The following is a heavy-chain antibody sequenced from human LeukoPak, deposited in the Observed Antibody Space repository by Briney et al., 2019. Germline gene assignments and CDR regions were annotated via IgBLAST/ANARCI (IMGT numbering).Heavy chain of an antibody. V-gene: IGHV3-21*01. CDR3: ARDLYYDYVWGSYRRPFDY. J-gene: IGHJ4*02. CDR2: ISSSSSYI. Sequence: GGPLRLSCAASGFTFSSYSMNWVRQAPGKGLEWVSSISSSSSYIYYADSVKGRFTISRDNAKNSLYLQMNSLRAEDTAVYYCARDLYYDYVWGSYRRPFDYWGQGTLVTVSS. D-gene: IGHD3-16*02. CDR1: GFTFSSYS.